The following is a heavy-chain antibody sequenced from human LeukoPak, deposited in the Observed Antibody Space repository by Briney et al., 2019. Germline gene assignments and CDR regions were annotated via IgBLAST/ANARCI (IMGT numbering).Heavy chain of an antibody. CDR2: ISSSGSTI. CDR3: ASIPYSSSWYHREREGYFQH. J-gene: IGHJ1*01. Sequence: GGSLRLSCAASGFTFSSYEMNWVRQAPGKGLEWVSYISSSGSTIYYADSVKGRFTISRDNAKNSLYLQMNSLRAEDTAVYYCASIPYSSSWYHREREGYFQHWGQGTLVTVSS. V-gene: IGHV3-48*03. D-gene: IGHD6-13*01. CDR1: GFTFSSYE.